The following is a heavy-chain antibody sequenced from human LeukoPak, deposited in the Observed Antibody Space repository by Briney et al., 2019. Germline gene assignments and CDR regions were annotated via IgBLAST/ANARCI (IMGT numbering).Heavy chain of an antibody. Sequence: SETLSLTCAVYGGSFSGYYWSWIRQPPGKGLEWIGEINHSGSTNYNPSLKSRVTISVDTSKNQFSLKLSSVTAADTAVYYCARGSRGPEGGLLYVHWGQGTLVTVSS. CDR3: ARGSRGPEGGLLYVH. CDR2: INHSGST. J-gene: IGHJ4*02. D-gene: IGHD3-10*01. CDR1: GGSFSGYY. V-gene: IGHV4-34*01.